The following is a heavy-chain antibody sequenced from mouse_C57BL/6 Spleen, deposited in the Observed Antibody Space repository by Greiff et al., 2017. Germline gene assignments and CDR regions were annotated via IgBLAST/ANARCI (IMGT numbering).Heavy chain of an antibody. CDR3: ASRGDYSNYGWFAY. J-gene: IGHJ3*01. CDR2: IDPSDSYT. D-gene: IGHD2-5*01. CDR1: GYTFTSYW. V-gene: IGHV1-50*01. Sequence: VQLQQPGAELVKPGASVKLSCKASGYTFTSYWMQWVKQRPGQGLEWIGEIDPSDSYTNYNQKFKGKATLTVDTSSSTAYMQLSSLASEDSAVYYCASRGDYSNYGWFAYWGQGTLVTVSA.